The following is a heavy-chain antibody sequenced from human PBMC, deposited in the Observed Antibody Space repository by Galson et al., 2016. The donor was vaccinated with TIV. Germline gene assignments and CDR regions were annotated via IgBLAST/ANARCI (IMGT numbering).Heavy chain of an antibody. J-gene: IGHJ3*02. CDR2: INPSNGVT. CDR1: GYTFTGYY. CDR3: AKAGAVLRYFDWLFDAFDI. D-gene: IGHD3-9*01. V-gene: IGHV1-2*06. Sequence: SVKVSCKASGYTFTGYYIHWVRQAPGQGLEWMGRINPSNGVTDYAQNFQGRVTMTRDTSFSTVYMELSSLRSDDTAVYYCAKAGAVLRYFDWLFDAFDIWGQGTMVAVSS.